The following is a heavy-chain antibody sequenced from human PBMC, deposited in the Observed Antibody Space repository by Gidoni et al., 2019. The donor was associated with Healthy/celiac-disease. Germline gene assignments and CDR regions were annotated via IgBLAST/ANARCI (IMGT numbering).Heavy chain of an antibody. V-gene: IGHV3-48*01. CDR1: GFTFSSYS. D-gene: IGHD4-17*01. CDR3: ARVDGYGELDY. CDR2: ISSSSSTI. J-gene: IGHJ4*02. Sequence: EVQLVESGGGLVQPGGSLRLSCAASGFTFSSYSINWVRQAPGKGLEWVSYISSSSSTIYYADSVKGRFTISRDNAKNSLYLQMNSLRAEDTAVYYCARVDGYGELDYWGQGTLVTVSS.